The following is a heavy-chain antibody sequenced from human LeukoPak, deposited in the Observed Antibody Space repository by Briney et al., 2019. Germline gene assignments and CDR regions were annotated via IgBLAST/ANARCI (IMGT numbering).Heavy chain of an antibody. CDR3: ARAGSSWSFDY. J-gene: IGHJ4*02. V-gene: IGHV4-59*01. CDR1: GGSLSGFY. Sequence: PSETLSLTCAVYGGSLSGFYWSWIRQPPGKGLEWIAYIYYTGNINYNPSLKSRVTISVDTSKNQFSLNLTSVTAAGTAVYYCARAGSSWSFDYWGQGTLVTVSS. D-gene: IGHD6-13*01. CDR2: IYYTGNI.